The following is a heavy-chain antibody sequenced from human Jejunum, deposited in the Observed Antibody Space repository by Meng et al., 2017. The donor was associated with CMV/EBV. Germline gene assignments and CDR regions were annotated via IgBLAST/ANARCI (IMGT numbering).Heavy chain of an antibody. CDR2: IKEEGSEK. D-gene: IGHD6-6*01. V-gene: IGHV3-7*01. CDR3: SSGQRWHFDL. CDR1: GFPFGRSG. Sequence: LSFSASGFPFGRSGLNWVRQAPGKGLEWLAAIKEEGSEKYYLDSMKGRFTISRHNAKTSLFLHMNSLRADDTAVYYCSSGQRWHFDLWGRGTLVTVSS. J-gene: IGHJ2*01.